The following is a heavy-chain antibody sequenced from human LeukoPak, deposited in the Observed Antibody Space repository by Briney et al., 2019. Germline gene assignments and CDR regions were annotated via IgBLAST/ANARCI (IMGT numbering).Heavy chain of an antibody. Sequence: PGGSLRLSCAASGFTFSSYGMHWVRQAPGKGLEWVAVISYDGSNKYYADFVKGRFTLSRDNSKNTLYLQMNSLRAEDTAVYYCARGINYYDSSGYLFDYWGQGTLVTVSS. CDR2: ISYDGSNK. J-gene: IGHJ4*02. V-gene: IGHV3-30*03. D-gene: IGHD3-22*01. CDR1: GFTFSSYG. CDR3: ARGINYYDSSGYLFDY.